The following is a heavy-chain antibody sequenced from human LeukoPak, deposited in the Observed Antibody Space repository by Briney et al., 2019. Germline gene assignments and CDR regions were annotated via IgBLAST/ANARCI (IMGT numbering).Heavy chain of an antibody. D-gene: IGHD3-9*01. J-gene: IGHJ6*03. CDR3: ARHDWLEYYYYYMDV. Sequence: PSETLSLTCTVSGGSISSYYWSWIRQPPGKGLEWIGYIYYSGSTNYNPSLKSRVTISVDTSKNQFSLKLSSVTAADTAVYYCARHDWLEYYYYYMDVWGKGTTVTVSS. CDR2: IYYSGST. CDR1: GGSISSYY. V-gene: IGHV4-59*08.